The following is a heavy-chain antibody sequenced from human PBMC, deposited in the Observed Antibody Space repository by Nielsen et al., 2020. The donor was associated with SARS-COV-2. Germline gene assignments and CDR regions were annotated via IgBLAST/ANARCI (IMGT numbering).Heavy chain of an antibody. J-gene: IGHJ3*02. CDR2: LSRSGATT. CDR3: AKGGAYNYGSDGTFDI. D-gene: IGHD3-10*01. Sequence: GESLKISCAASGFTFSTYGMHWVRQAPGKGLAWVSALSRSGATTYYADSVKGRFTISRDYAKNTLYLQMNSLRADDTAAYYCAKGGAYNYGSDGTFDIWGQGTMVTVSS. V-gene: IGHV3-23*01. CDR1: GFTFSTYG.